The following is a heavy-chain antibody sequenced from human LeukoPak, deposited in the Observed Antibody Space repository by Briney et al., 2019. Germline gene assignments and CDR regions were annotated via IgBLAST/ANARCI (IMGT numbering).Heavy chain of an antibody. CDR3: ARDVPAAIYSAGGTYYFDY. J-gene: IGHJ4*02. D-gene: IGHD2-2*02. V-gene: IGHV3-7*01. CDR2: IKTDGSEK. Sequence: GGSLRLSCEASGFTFSNSRMTWVRQTPGKGLEWVANIKTDGSEKYYVDSVKGRFTISRDNAKNSLYLQMNSLRAEDTAVYYCARDVPAAIYSAGGTYYFDYWGQGTLVTVSS. CDR1: GFTFSNSR.